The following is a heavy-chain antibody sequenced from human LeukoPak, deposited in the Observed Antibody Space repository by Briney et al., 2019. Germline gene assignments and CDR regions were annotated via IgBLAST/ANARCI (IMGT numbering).Heavy chain of an antibody. J-gene: IGHJ5*02. D-gene: IGHD2-2*01. Sequence: SETLSLTCTVSGGPISSGGYYWSWIRQHPGKGLEWIGYIYYSGSTYYNPSLKSRVTISVDTSKNQFSLKLSSVTAADTAVYYCARAEMCSSTSCRGGNWFDPWGQGTLVTVSS. CDR2: IYYSGST. CDR3: ARAEMCSSTSCRGGNWFDP. V-gene: IGHV4-31*03. CDR1: GGPISSGGYY.